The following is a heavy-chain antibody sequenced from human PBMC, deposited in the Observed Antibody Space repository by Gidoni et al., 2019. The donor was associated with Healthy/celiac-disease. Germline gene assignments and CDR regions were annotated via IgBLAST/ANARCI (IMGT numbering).Heavy chain of an antibody. J-gene: IGHJ4*02. D-gene: IGHD5-18*01. CDR3: AREGSYGSSSLDY. CDR2: IYSGGST. V-gene: IGHV3-53*02. Sequence: EVQLVETGGGLIQPGGSLRLSCAASGFTVSSNYMNWLRQAPGKGLEWVSVIYSGGSTYYADSVKGRFTISRDNSKNTLYLQMNSLRAEDTAVYYCAREGSYGSSSLDYWGQGTLVTVSS. CDR1: GFTVSSNY.